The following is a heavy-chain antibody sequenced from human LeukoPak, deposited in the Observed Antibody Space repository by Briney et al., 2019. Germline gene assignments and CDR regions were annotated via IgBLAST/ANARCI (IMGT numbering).Heavy chain of an antibody. V-gene: IGHV1-69*13. CDR3: ARDPRGNPKGGYYYYGMDV. CDR2: IIPIFGTA. J-gene: IGHJ6*02. Sequence: ASVKVSCKASGGTFSSYAISWVRQAPGQGLEWMGGIIPIFGTANYAQKFQGRVTITADESTSTAYMELSSLRSEDTAVYYCARDPRGNPKGGYYYYGMDVWGQGTTVTVSS. D-gene: IGHD4-23*01. CDR1: GGTFSSYA.